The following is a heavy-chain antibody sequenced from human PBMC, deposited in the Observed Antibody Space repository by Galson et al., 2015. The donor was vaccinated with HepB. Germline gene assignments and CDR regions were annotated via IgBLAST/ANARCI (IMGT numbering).Heavy chain of an antibody. V-gene: IGHV3-48*03. D-gene: IGHD6-13*01. Sequence: SLRLSCAASGFTFSSYEMNWVRQAPGKGLEWVSYISKSGWTTYYADSVKGRFTISRDNAKNSLYLQMNRLRAEDTAVYYCARDPGIAAAGTNVDYWGQGILVTGSS. CDR2: ISKSGWTT. CDR3: ARDPGIAAAGTNVDY. CDR1: GFTFSSYE. J-gene: IGHJ4*02.